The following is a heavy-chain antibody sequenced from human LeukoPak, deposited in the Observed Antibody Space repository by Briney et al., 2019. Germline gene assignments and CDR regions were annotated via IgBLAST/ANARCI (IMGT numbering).Heavy chain of an antibody. D-gene: IGHD1-26*01. V-gene: IGHV4-30-2*01. Sequence: SETLSLTCAVSGGSISSGGYSWSWIRQPPGKGLEWIGYIYHSGSTYYNPSLKSRVTISVDRSKNQFSLKLSSVTAADTAVYYCAREYSGSYYDYYYYYMDVWGKGTTVTVSS. CDR1: GGSISSGGYS. J-gene: IGHJ6*03. CDR3: AREYSGSYYDYYYYYMDV. CDR2: IYHSGST.